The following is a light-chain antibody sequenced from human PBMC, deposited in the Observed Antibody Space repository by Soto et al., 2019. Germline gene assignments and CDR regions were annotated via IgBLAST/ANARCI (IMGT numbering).Light chain of an antibody. CDR1: SSDVGDYYY. CDR3: SSYAVSTPLVI. V-gene: IGLV2-14*01. J-gene: IGLJ2*01. Sequence: QSALTQPASVSGSPGQSITISCSGSSSDVGDYYYVSWYQQHPGKAPKLLIYGVTDRPSGVSHRFSGSRSDSTASLTISGLQAQDEADYYCSSYAVSTPLVIFGGGTKLTVL. CDR2: GVT.